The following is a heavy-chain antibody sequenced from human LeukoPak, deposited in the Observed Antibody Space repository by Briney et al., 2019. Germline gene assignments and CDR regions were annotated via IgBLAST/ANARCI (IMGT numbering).Heavy chain of an antibody. J-gene: IGHJ3*01. V-gene: IGHV1-2*02. D-gene: IGHD7-27*01. CDR3: ARELGINAFGV. CDR2: IDPNSGVT. Sequence: ASVKVSCKASGYTLTDNHLYWVRQAPGQGLEWMGWIDPNSGVTNFAQNFQGRLTMTRDTSINTAYMELSRLTSDDTTVYYCARELGINAFGVWGQGTMVTVSS. CDR1: GYTLTDNH.